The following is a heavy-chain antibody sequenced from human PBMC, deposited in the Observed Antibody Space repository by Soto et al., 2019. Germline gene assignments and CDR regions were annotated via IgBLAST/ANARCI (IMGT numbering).Heavy chain of an antibody. CDR3: ARDRRYYDSSGYFDY. J-gene: IGHJ4*02. CDR2: IWYDGSNK. CDR1: GFTFSSYG. D-gene: IGHD3-22*01. Sequence: QVQLVESGGGVVQPGRSLRLSCAASGFTFSSYGMHWVRQAPGKGLEWVAVIWYDGSNKYYADSVKGRFTISRDNSKNTLYLQMKSLRAEDTAVYYCARDRRYYDSSGYFDYWGQGTLVTVSS. V-gene: IGHV3-33*01.